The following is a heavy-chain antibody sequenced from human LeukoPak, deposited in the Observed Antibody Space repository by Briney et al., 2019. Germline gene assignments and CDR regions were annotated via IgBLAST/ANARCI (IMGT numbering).Heavy chain of an antibody. J-gene: IGHJ4*02. V-gene: IGHV1-8*01. CDR2: MNPNSGNT. D-gene: IGHD5-18*01. CDR1: GYTFTSYD. CDR3: ARAAYSYGSAIPNY. Sequence: ASVKVSCKASGYTFTSYDINWVRQATGQGLEWMGWMNPNSGNTGYAQKFQGRVTMTRNTSISTAYMELSRLRSDDTAVYYCARAAYSYGSAIPNYWGQGTLVTVSS.